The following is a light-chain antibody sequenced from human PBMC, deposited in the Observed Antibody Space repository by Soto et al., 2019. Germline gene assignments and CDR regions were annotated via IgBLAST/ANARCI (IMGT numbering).Light chain of an antibody. CDR1: QSISNW. CDR3: QQYNRYSSWT. V-gene: IGKV1-5*01. J-gene: IGKJ1*01. CDR2: DAS. Sequence: DIRMTQSPATLSASVGDRVSIACRASQSISNWLAWYQQKPGKPPKLLILDASSLESGVPSRFSGSGSGTEFTLTITSLQPNDSATYYCQQYNRYSSWTFGQGTKVDIK.